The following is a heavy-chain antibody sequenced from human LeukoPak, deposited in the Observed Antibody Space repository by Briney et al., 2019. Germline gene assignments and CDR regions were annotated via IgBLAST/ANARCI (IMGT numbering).Heavy chain of an antibody. CDR3: ARRLDYYYYMDV. CDR1: GFTFSSYS. J-gene: IGHJ6*03. CDR2: ISSSSSYI. Sequence: GGSLRLSCAASGFTFSSYSMDWVRQAPGKGLEWVSSISSSSSYIYYADSVKGRFTISRDNAKSSLYLQMNSLRAEDTAVYYCARRLDYYYYMDVWGKGTTVTVSS. V-gene: IGHV3-21*01.